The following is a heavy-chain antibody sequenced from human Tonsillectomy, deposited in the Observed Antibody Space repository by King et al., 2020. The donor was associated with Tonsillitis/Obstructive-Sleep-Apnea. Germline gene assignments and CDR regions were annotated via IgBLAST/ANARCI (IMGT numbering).Heavy chain of an antibody. CDR3: ARDVDPVFGPQAVDN. CDR2: IWNDGSNK. CDR1: GFIFSSFG. J-gene: IGHJ4*02. V-gene: IGHV3-33*01. Sequence: QVQLVESGGGVVQPGRSLRLSCAASGFIFSSFGMHWVRQAPGKGLEWVATIWNDGSNKYYGDSVKGRFTISRDNSKNRLYLQMNGLRAEDTAIYYCARDVDPVFGPQAVDNWGQGTLVTVSS. D-gene: IGHD3/OR15-3a*01.